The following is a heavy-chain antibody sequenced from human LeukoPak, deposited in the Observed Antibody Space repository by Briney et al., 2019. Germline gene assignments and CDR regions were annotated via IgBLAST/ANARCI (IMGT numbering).Heavy chain of an antibody. D-gene: IGHD1-26*01. V-gene: IGHV3-48*04. CDR1: GFTFSSYR. Sequence: GGSLRLSCAASGFTFSSYRMNWVRQAPGKGLEWVSYISGSSSTSSSTIYYADSVKGRFTISRDNAKNSLYLQMNSLRAEDTAVYYCARVGSGSYQDYYYYGMDVWGQGTTVTVAS. CDR3: ARVGSGSYQDYYYYGMDV. CDR2: ISGSSSTSSSTI. J-gene: IGHJ6*02.